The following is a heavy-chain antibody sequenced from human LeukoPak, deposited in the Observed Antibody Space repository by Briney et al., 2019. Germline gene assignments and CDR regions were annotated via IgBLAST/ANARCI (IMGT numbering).Heavy chain of an antibody. J-gene: IGHJ6*03. CDR2: IYYSGST. Sequence: PSETLSLTCTVSGGSISSSSYYWGWIRQPPGKGLEWIGGIYYSGSTYYNPSLKSRVTMSVDTSNQFSLELRSVTAADTAVYYCARSPPYYYYMDVWGKGTTVTISS. V-gene: IGHV4-39*07. CDR3: ARSPPYYYYMDV. CDR1: GGSISSSSYY.